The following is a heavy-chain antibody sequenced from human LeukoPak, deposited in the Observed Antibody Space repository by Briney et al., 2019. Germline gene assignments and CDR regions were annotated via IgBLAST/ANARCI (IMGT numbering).Heavy chain of an antibody. D-gene: IGHD4-17*01. V-gene: IGHV3-13*01. CDR3: ARESGSVTSEVDFDY. J-gene: IGHJ4*02. CDR1: GFTFSSYD. Sequence: GGSLRLSCAASGFTFSSYDMHWVRQATGKGLEWVSAIGTAGDTYYPGSVKGRFTISRENAKNSLYLQMSSLRAEDTAVYYCARESGSVTSEVDFDYWGQGTLVTVSS. CDR2: IGTAGDT.